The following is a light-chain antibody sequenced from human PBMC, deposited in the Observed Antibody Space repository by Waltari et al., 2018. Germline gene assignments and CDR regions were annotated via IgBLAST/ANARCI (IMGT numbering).Light chain of an antibody. CDR2: LGS. V-gene: IGKV2-28*01. Sequence: DIVRTQSPLSLPVTPGEPASIPCRSSQTLLHSNGYNYLDWYLQKPGQSPQLLIYLGSNRASGVPDRFSGSGSGTDFTLKISRVEAEDVGVYYCMQALQTPLTFGGGTKVEIK. J-gene: IGKJ4*01. CDR1: QTLLHSNGYNY. CDR3: MQALQTPLT.